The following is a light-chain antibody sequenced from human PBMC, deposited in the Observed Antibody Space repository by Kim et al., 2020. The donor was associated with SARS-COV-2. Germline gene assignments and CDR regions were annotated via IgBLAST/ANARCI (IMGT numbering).Light chain of an antibody. CDR2: SDS. CDR1: NSNIGSNS. CDR3: AAWDDSLNNMV. V-gene: IGLV1-44*01. J-gene: IGLJ2*01. Sequence: QSVLTQPPSASGTPGQTVAISFSGSNSNIGSNSVNWYQLLPGTAPKLLIYSDSQRPSGVPDRFSGSKSGTSASLAVSGLQSEDESDYYCAAWDDSLNNMVFGGGTQLTVL.